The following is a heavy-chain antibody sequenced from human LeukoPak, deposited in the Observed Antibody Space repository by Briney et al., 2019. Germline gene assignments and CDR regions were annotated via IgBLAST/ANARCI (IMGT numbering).Heavy chain of an antibody. Sequence: GGSLRLSCAASGFTFSSYGMHWVRQAPGKGLEWVALISYDGSNKYYADSVKGRFTISRDNSKNTLYLQMNSLRAEDTVVYYCAKDGRDSSSWYGSYYYGMDVWGQGTTVTVSS. CDR2: ISYDGSNK. CDR3: AKDGRDSSSWYGSYYYGMDV. J-gene: IGHJ6*02. CDR1: GFTFSSYG. V-gene: IGHV3-30*18. D-gene: IGHD6-13*01.